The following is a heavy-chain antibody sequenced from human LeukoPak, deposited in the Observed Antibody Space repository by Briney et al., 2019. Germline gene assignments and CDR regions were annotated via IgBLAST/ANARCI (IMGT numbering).Heavy chain of an antibody. J-gene: IGHJ4*02. CDR1: GFTFSSYA. CDR2: ISGSGAST. Sequence: GRSLRLSCAASGFTFSSYAMSWVRQAPGKGLEWVSAISGSGASTYYADSVKGRFTISRDNSKDTLYLQMSSLRVDDTAVYYCAKFLSGSYYGGFDYGGQGTLVTVSS. CDR3: AKFLSGSYYGGFDY. V-gene: IGHV3-23*01. D-gene: IGHD1-26*01.